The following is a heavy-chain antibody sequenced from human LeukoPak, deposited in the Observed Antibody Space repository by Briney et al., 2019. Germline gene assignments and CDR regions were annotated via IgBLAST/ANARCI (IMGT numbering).Heavy chain of an antibody. CDR2: ISQDGTET. CDR1: GFTFTAYW. Sequence: GGSLRLSCAASGFTFTAYWMTWIRQAPGKGLEWLAHISQDGTETYFLDSVRGRFTISTDNAKNSLYLQMNSLRAEDTAVYYCTNGIYRTSYWGQGTLVTVSS. J-gene: IGHJ4*02. V-gene: IGHV3-7*01. CDR3: TNGIYRTSY. D-gene: IGHD1-26*01.